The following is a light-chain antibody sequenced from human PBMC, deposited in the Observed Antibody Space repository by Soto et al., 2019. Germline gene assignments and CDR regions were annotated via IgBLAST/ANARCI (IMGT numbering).Light chain of an antibody. CDR2: LNSDGSH. J-gene: IGLJ2*01. CDR1: SGHSSYA. CDR3: QTWGTGIVV. Sequence: QPVLTQSPSASASLGASVKLTCTLSSGHSSYAIAWHQQQPEKGPRYLMKLNSDGSHSKGAGIPDRFSGSSSGAERYLTLSSLQSEDEADYYCQTWGTGIVVFGRGTKLTVL. V-gene: IGLV4-69*01.